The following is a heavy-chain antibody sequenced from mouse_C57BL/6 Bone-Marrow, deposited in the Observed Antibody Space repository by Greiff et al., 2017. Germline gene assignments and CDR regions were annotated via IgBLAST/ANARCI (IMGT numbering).Heavy chain of an antibody. CDR2: INPYNGDT. Sequence: VQLQQSGPELVKPGDSVKISCKASGYSFTGYFMNWVMQSHGKSLEWIGRINPYNGDTFYNQKFKGKATLTVDKSSSTAHMELRRLTSEDSAVYYCARSGGYYVWYLDVWGTGTTVTVSS. CDR3: ARSGGYYVWYLDV. CDR1: GYSFTGYF. D-gene: IGHD2-3*01. J-gene: IGHJ1*03. V-gene: IGHV1-20*01.